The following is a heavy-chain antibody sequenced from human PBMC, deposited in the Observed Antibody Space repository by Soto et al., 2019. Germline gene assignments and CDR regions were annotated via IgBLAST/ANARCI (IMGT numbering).Heavy chain of an antibody. CDR3: ARDRGGACSGGSCYSF. Sequence: QVQLVESGRGVVQPGRSLRLSCAASGFRFSLYAMHWVRQAPGKGLEWVSVISYDGSNKYYTDSVKGRLPISRDNSKITVYLPMNSLRAEDPAVYYCARDRGGACSGGSCYSFWGQGTLVPVSS. J-gene: IGHJ4*02. V-gene: IGHV3-30-3*01. CDR2: ISYDGSNK. D-gene: IGHD2-15*01. CDR1: GFRFSLYA.